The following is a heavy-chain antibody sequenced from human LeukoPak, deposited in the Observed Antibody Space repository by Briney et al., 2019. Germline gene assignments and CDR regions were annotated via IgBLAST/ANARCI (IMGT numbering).Heavy chain of an antibody. Sequence: GGSLRLSCAASGFTVSSNYMSWVRQPPGKGLEWVSVIYSGGSTYYADSVKGRFTISRDNSKNTLYLQMNSLRAEDTAVYYCARDRPQLGLDYWGQGTLVTVSS. J-gene: IGHJ4*02. D-gene: IGHD1-1*01. CDR2: IYSGGST. CDR1: GFTVSSNY. V-gene: IGHV3-66*01. CDR3: ARDRPQLGLDY.